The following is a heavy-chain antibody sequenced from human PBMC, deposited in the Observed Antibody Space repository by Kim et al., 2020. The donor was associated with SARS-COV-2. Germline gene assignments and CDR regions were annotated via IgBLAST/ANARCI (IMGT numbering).Heavy chain of an antibody. CDR3: ARLGGYYYDSSGYR. D-gene: IGHD3-22*01. J-gene: IGHJ4*02. CDR1: GGSFSGYY. V-gene: IGHV4-34*01. CDR2: INHSGST. Sequence: SETLSLTCAVYGGSFSGYYWSWIRQPPGKGLEWIGEINHSGSTNYNPSLKSRVTISVDTSKNQFSLKLSSVTAADTAVYYCARLGGYYYDSSGYRWGQGTLVTVSS.